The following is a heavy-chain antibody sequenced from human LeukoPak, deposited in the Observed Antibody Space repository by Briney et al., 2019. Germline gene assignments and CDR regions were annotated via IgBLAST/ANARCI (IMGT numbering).Heavy chain of an antibody. CDR1: GFTFSNYG. CDR3: AKGYGDYGWYFDL. J-gene: IGHJ2*01. D-gene: IGHD4-17*01. V-gene: IGHV3-30*18. CDR2: TSYDGSGK. Sequence: GGSLSLSCVVSGFTFSNYGMHWVRQAPGKGLEWVAVTSYDGSGKYYADSLKGRFTISRDNSKNTLYLQINSLRVEDTAVYYCAKGYGDYGWYFDLWGRGSLVTVFS.